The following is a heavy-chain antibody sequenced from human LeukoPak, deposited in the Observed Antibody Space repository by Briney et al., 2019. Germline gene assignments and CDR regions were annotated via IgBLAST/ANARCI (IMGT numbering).Heavy chain of an antibody. Sequence: SETLSLTCSVSGGSITNYYWSWIRQTPGKGLEWIGNIYYRGNTNCNPSLESRVTMSVDTSKNQFSLKLDSVTAADTAVYYCARDAGSDVVDGWFDPWGQGTLVTVSS. CDR1: GGSITNYY. D-gene: IGHD2-21*01. J-gene: IGHJ5*02. CDR3: ARDAGSDVVDGWFDP. V-gene: IGHV4-59*01. CDR2: IYYRGNT.